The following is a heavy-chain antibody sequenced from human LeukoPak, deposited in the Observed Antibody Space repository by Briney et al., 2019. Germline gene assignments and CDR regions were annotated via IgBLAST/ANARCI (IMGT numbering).Heavy chain of an antibody. CDR2: ISGSGGST. J-gene: IGHJ4*02. CDR3: AKDVGSFSSSYFDY. V-gene: IGHV3-23*01. D-gene: IGHD6-6*01. CDR1: GFTFSSYW. Sequence: PGGSLRLSCAASGFTFSSYWMSWVRQAPGKGLEWVSAISGSGGSTYYADSVKGRFTISRDNSKNTLYLQMNSLRAEDTAVYYCAKDVGSFSSSYFDYWGQGTLVTVSS.